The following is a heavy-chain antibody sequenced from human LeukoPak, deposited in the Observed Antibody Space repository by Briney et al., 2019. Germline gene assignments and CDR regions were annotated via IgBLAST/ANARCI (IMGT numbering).Heavy chain of an antibody. J-gene: IGHJ4*02. CDR3: ARGGAPDN. Sequence: GGSLRLSCAASGFTFSSYWMSWVRQAPGKGLEWVANINQDGGKKYYVDSVRGRFATSRDNAENSVYLQMNSLRAEDTALYYCARGGAPDNWGQGTLVTVSS. CDR1: GFTFSSYW. D-gene: IGHD1-26*01. CDR2: INQDGGKK. V-gene: IGHV3-7*01.